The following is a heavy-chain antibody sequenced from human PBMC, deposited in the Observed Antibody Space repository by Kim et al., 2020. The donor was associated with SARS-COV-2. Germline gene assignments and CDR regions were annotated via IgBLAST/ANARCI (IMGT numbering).Heavy chain of an antibody. Sequence: AEAVKGRFTISRDKSKNTLYLQMNSLRAEDTAVYYCAKILSVISSTPTFDYWGQGTLVTVSS. J-gene: IGHJ4*02. CDR3: AKILSVISSTPTFDY. D-gene: IGHD3-16*02. V-gene: IGHV3-30*02.